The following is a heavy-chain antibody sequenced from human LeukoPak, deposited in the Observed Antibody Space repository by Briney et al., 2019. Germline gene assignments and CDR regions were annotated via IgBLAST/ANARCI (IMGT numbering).Heavy chain of an antibody. CDR3: ASDRDVNYDFWSGYKGGAFDI. D-gene: IGHD3-3*01. J-gene: IGHJ3*02. V-gene: IGHV3-7*03. CDR2: IKQDGSEK. Sequence: HTGGSLRLSCAASGFTFSSYWMSWVRQAPGKGLEWVANIKQDGSEKYYVDSVKGRFTISRDNAKNSLYLQMNSLRAEDMAVYYCASDRDVNYDFWSGYKGGAFDIWGQGTMVTVSS. CDR1: GFTFSSYW.